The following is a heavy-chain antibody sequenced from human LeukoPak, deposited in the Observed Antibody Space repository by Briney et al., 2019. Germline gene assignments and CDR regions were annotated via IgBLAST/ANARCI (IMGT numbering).Heavy chain of an antibody. D-gene: IGHD6-19*01. Sequence: GGSLRLSCAASGFTFSSYGMHWVRQAPGKGLEWVAFIRYDGSNKYYADSVKGRFTISRDNSKNTLYLQMNSLRAEDTAVYYCAKDVLTETYKTGSGRYGLFDYWGQGTLVTVSS. CDR2: IRYDGSNK. CDR1: GFTFSSYG. V-gene: IGHV3-30*02. CDR3: AKDVLTETYKTGSGRYGLFDY. J-gene: IGHJ4*02.